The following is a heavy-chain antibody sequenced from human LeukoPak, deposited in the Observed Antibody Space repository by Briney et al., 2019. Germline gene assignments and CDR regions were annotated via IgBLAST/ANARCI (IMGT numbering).Heavy chain of an antibody. CDR3: ARAGGSMAHFDY. V-gene: IGHV4-34*01. CDR1: GGSFSGYY. CDR2: INHSGST. Sequence: PSENLSLTCAAYGGSFSGYYWSWIRQPPGKGLEWIGEINHSGSTNYNPSLKSRVTISVDTSKNQFSLKLSSVTAADTAVYYCARAGGSMAHFDYWGQGTLVTVSS. D-gene: IGHD2/OR15-2a*01. J-gene: IGHJ4*02.